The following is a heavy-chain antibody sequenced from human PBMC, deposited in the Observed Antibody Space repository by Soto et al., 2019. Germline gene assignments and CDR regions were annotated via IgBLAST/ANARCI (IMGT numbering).Heavy chain of an antibody. CDR3: ARELDPYYGGNSLSLDY. J-gene: IGHJ4*02. CDR2: IIPKFGTT. V-gene: IGHV1-69*13. Sequence: QVQLVPSGAEVKTPGSSVKVSCKASGGSFSTYGINWVRLAPGQGLEWMGGIIPKFGTTNYAQKFRGRVTITADESTNTAYMELNYLRSEDTAVYFCARELDPYYGGNSLSLDYWGQGTLVTVSS. D-gene: IGHD4-17*01. CDR1: GGSFSTYG.